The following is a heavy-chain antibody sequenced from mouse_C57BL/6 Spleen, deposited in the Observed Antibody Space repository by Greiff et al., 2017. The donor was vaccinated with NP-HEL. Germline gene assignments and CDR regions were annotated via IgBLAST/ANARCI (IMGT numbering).Heavy chain of an antibody. D-gene: IGHD1-1*01. CDR2: INPSNGGT. CDR3: ARGGIYYYGSSYVDWYFDV. CDR1: GYTFTSYW. J-gene: IGHJ1*03. Sequence: VQLQQPGTELVKPGASVKLSCKASGYTFTSYWMHWVKQRPGQGLEWIGNINPSNGGTNYNEKFKSKATLTVDKSSSTAYMQLSSLTSEDSAVYYCARGGIYYYGSSYVDWYFDVWGTGTTVTVSS. V-gene: IGHV1-53*01.